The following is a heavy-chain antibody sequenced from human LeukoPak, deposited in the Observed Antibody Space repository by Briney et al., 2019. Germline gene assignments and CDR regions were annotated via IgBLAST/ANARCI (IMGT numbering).Heavy chain of an antibody. V-gene: IGHV3-30-3*01. D-gene: IGHD1-26*01. Sequence: GGSLRLSCAASGFTFSSYAMHWVRQAPGKGLEWVAVISYDGSNKYYADSVKGRFTISRDNSKNTLYLQMNSLRAEDTAVYYCARVVGAKGLGYYYYYMDVWGKGTTVTVSS. CDR3: ARVVGAKGLGYYYYYMDV. CDR2: ISYDGSNK. J-gene: IGHJ6*03. CDR1: GFTFSSYA.